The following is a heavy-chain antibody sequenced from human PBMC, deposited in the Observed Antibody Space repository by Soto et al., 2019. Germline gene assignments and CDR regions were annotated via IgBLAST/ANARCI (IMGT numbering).Heavy chain of an antibody. V-gene: IGHV4-4*02. CDR3: ARDLAVAGSAWFDP. J-gene: IGHJ5*02. CDR2: IYHSGST. CDR1: GGSISSSNW. Sequence: QVQLQESGPGLVKPSGTLSLTCAVSGGSISSSNWWSWGRQPPGKGLECIGEIYHSGSTNYNPSLKSRVTISVDKSKDQFSLKLSSVAAADTAVYYCARDLAVAGSAWFDPWGQGTLVTVSS. D-gene: IGHD6-19*01.